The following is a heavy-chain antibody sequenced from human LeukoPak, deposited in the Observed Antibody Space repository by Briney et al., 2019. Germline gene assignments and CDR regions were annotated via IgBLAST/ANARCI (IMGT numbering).Heavy chain of an antibody. CDR2: IYYSGST. CDR1: GGSISSGGYY. V-gene: IGHV4-31*03. J-gene: IGHJ5*02. Sequence: PSETLSLTCTVSGGSISSGGYYWSWIRQHPGKGLEWIGYIYYSGSTYYNPSLKSRVTISVDTSKNQFSLKLSSVTAADTAVYYCARDFGTYCGGDCATWGQGTLVTVSS. CDR3: ARDFGTYCGGDCAT. D-gene: IGHD2-21*02.